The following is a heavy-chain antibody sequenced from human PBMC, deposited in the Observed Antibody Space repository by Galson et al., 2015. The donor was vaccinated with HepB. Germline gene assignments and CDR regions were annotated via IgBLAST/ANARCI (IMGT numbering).Heavy chain of an antibody. Sequence: SLRLSCAASGFTFATYWMHWVRQAPGKGLVWVSRIYSDGSGTRYVDSVKGRFTISRDNAKNTLYLQMNSLRAEDTAVYYCVRDNSYTGTYTKYLSYWGQGTLVTVSS. J-gene: IGHJ4*02. D-gene: IGHD1-26*01. V-gene: IGHV3-74*01. CDR1: GFTFATYW. CDR3: VRDNSYTGTYTKYLSY. CDR2: IYSDGSGT.